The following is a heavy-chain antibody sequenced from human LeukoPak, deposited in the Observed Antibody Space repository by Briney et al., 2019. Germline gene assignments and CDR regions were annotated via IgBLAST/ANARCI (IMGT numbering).Heavy chain of an antibody. D-gene: IGHD3-22*01. CDR2: IYPGDSDT. Sequence: PGESLKISCKGSGYSFSTYWIGWVRQMPGKGLELMGIIYPGDSDTTYSPSFQGQVTISVDKSISTAYLQWSTLKASDTAIYYCARRVNSGYYFDYWAQGTLVPVSS. V-gene: IGHV5-51*01. CDR1: GYSFSTYW. J-gene: IGHJ4*02. CDR3: ARRVNSGYYFDY.